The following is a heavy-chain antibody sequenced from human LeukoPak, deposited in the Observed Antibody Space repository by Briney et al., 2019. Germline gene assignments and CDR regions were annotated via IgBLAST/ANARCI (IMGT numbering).Heavy chain of an antibody. Sequence: SETLSLTCTVSGGSISGYYWGWIRQPPGEGLEWIGFIYHSGSSNYNPSLKSRVTISVDTSTNQLSLKMKSVTAADTAVYYCAKHSFDRGDYFDKWGQGTLVTVSS. CDR3: AKHSFDRGDYFDK. D-gene: IGHD2-21*01. J-gene: IGHJ4*02. CDR1: GGSISGYY. V-gene: IGHV4-59*08. CDR2: IYHSGSS.